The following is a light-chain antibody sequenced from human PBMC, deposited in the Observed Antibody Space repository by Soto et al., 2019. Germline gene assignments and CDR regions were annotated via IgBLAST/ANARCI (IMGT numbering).Light chain of an antibody. CDR2: DAS. Sequence: IVLTQSPGTLALSPGESAVLSCRASQSVSTSLAWYQHKPGQAPRLLIYDASKRAPGIPARFAGSGSGTDFTLTISSLELEDIAVYYCQVRDVWPSFGQGTKVDIK. J-gene: IGKJ1*01. V-gene: IGKV3-11*01. CDR3: QVRDVWPS. CDR1: QSVSTS.